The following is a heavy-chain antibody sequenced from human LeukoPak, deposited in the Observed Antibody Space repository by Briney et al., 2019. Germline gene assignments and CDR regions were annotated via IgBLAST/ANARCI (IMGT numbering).Heavy chain of an antibody. CDR1: GYTLTELS. CDR3: ATDRRHSMAGTGWFDP. D-gene: IGHD6-19*01. CDR2: FDPEDGET. V-gene: IGHV1-24*01. Sequence: ASVKVSCKVSGYTLTELSMHWVRQAPGKGLEWMGGFDPEDGETIYAQKFQGRVTMTEDTSTDTAYMELSSLRSEDTAVYYCATDRRHSMAGTGWFDPWGQGPLVTVSS. J-gene: IGHJ5*02.